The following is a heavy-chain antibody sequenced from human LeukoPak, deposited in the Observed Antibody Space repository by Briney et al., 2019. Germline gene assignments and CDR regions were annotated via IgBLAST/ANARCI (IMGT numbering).Heavy chain of an antibody. D-gene: IGHD3-3*01. CDR2: ISYDGSNK. Sequence: HPGGSLRLSCAASGFTFSSYGMHWVRQAPGKGLEWVAVISYDGSNKYYADSVKGRFTISRDNSKNTLYLQMNSLRAEDTAVYYCAKAGPTYYDFWSGYYDGYYFDYWGQGTLVTVSS. V-gene: IGHV3-30*18. CDR3: AKAGPTYYDFWSGYYDGYYFDY. CDR1: GFTFSSYG. J-gene: IGHJ4*02.